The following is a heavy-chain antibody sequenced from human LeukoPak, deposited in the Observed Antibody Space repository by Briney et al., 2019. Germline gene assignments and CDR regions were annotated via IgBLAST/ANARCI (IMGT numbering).Heavy chain of an antibody. Sequence: GGSLRLSCAASGFTFSSYAMSWVRQAPGKGLEWVSGISASGGSTYYADPVKGRFTISRDNSKNTLYLQMNSLRAEDTAVYYCAKFSGSPPPDYWGQGTLVTVSS. J-gene: IGHJ4*02. CDR1: GFTFSSYA. D-gene: IGHD1-26*01. V-gene: IGHV3-23*01. CDR3: AKFSGSPPPDY. CDR2: ISASGGST.